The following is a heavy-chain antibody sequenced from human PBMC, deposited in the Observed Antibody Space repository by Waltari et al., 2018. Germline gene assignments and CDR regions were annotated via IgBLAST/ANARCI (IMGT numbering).Heavy chain of an antibody. V-gene: IGHV4-39*07. J-gene: IGHJ4*02. CDR2: IYYSGST. Sequence: QLQLQESGPGLVKPSETLSLTCTVSGGSISSSSYYWGWIRKPPGKGLEWIGSIYYSGSTYYNPSLKSRVTISLDTSKNQFSLKLSSVTAADTAVYYCARAGGREQWLVPDYWGQGTLVTVSS. CDR3: ARAGGREQWLVPDY. D-gene: IGHD6-19*01. CDR1: GGSISSSSYY.